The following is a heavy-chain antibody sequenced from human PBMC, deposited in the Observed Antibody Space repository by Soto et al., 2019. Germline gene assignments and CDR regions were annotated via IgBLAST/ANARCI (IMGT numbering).Heavy chain of an antibody. CDR1: GGSISSSSYY. J-gene: IGHJ5*02. V-gene: IGHV4-39*01. CDR2: IYYSGST. Sequence: SETLSLTCTVSGGSISSSSYYWGWIRQPPGKGLEWIGSIYYSGSTYYNPSLKSRVTISVDTSKNQFSLKLSAVTAADTAVYYCARGRNWFDPWGQGTLVTVSS. CDR3: ARGRNWFDP.